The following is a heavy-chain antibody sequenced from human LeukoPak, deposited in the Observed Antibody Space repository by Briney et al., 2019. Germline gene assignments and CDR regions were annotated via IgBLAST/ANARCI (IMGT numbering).Heavy chain of an antibody. V-gene: IGHV1-2*02. J-gene: IGHJ4*02. Sequence: GASVKVSCKASGYTFTGYYMHWVRQAPGQGLEWMGWINPNSGGTNYAQKFQGRVTMTRDTSISTAYMELSRLRSDDTAVYYCARGEYQLPPYSSRLDYWGQGTLVTVSS. CDR3: ARGEYQLPPYSSRLDY. D-gene: IGHD2-2*01. CDR1: GYTFTGYY. CDR2: INPNSGGT.